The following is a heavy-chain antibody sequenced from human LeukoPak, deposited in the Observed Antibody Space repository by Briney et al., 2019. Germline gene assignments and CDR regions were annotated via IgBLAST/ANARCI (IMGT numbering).Heavy chain of an antibody. CDR1: GYTFTGYY. V-gene: IGHV1-2*02. J-gene: IGHJ4*02. Sequence: ASVKVSCKASGYTFTGYYMHWVRQAPGQGLEWMGWINPNSGGTNYAQKFQGRVTMTRDTSISTAYMELSRLRSDDTAVYYCASFLQGLVAGTRNDYWGQGTLVTVSS. D-gene: IGHD6-19*01. CDR2: INPNSGGT. CDR3: ASFLQGLVAGTRNDY.